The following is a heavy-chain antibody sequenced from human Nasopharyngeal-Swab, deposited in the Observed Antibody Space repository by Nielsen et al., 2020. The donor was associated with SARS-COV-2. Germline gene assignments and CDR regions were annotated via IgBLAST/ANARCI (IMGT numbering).Heavy chain of an antibody. J-gene: IGHJ4*02. Sequence: ASVKVSCKDSGYTFTSYGISWVRQAPGQGLEWMGWISAYNGNTNYAQKLQGRVTMTTDTSTSTVYMEVSSLTSEDTAMYFCARDFYGSGTYYFDYWGQGTLVTVSS. CDR1: GYTFTSYG. CDR3: ARDFYGSGTYYFDY. CDR2: ISAYNGNT. V-gene: IGHV1-18*01. D-gene: IGHD3-10*01.